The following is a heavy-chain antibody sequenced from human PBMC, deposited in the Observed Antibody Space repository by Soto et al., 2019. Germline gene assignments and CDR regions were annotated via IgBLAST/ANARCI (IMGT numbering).Heavy chain of an antibody. Sequence: ASVKVSCKASGYTFTSYGISCVRQAPGQGLEWMGWISAYNGNTNYAQKLQGRVTMTTDTSTSTAYMELRSLRSDDTAVYYCAREPKFQQLVDYWGQGTLVTVSS. CDR3: AREPKFQQLVDY. CDR1: GYTFTSYG. CDR2: ISAYNGNT. D-gene: IGHD6-13*01. V-gene: IGHV1-18*01. J-gene: IGHJ4*02.